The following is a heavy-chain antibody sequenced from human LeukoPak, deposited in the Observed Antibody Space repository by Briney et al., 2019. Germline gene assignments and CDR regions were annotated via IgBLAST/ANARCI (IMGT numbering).Heavy chain of an antibody. D-gene: IGHD3-10*01. Sequence: GGSLRLSCAASGFMFSGSGIHWVRQASGKGLEWVGRIRTKVVNYATAFAASVKGRFTISRDDSKNTAYLQMDSLKTEDTAVYYCTGNYYGSGSYADFDYWGQGTLVTVSS. CDR3: TGNYYGSGSYADFDY. J-gene: IGHJ4*02. CDR1: GFMFSGSG. CDR2: IRTKVVNYAT. V-gene: IGHV3-73*01.